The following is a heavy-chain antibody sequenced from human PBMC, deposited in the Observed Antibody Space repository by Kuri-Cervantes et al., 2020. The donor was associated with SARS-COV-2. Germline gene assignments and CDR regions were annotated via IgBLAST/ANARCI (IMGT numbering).Heavy chain of an antibody. D-gene: IGHD3-3*01. CDR1: GGTFSSYA. J-gene: IGHJ6*03. CDR3: AREIYDFWSGSVNRYYYYYMDV. V-gene: IGHV1-69*04. CDR2: IIPILGTA. Sequence: ASVKVSCKASGGTFSSYAISWVRQAPGQGLEWMGRIIPILGTANYAQKFQGRVTITADKSTSTAYMELSSLRSEDTAVYYCAREIYDFWSGSVNRYYYYYMDVWGKGTTVTVSS.